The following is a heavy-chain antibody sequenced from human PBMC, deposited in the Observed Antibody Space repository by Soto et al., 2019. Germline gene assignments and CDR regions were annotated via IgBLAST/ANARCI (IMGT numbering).Heavy chain of an antibody. V-gene: IGHV1-2*04. CDR3: ASDSLXTDY. CDR2: INANSGGT. CDR1: GYTFTNYR. J-gene: IGHJ4*02. Sequence: ASVKVSCKASGYTFTNYRIHWVRQAPGQGLEWMGWINANSGGTNYAQKFQGWVTMTRDTSISTAYMELSSLRSEDTAVYYCASDSLXTDYWGQGTLVTVS.